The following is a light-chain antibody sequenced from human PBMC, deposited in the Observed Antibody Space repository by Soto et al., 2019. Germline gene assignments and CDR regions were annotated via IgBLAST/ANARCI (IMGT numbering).Light chain of an antibody. CDR3: GTWDSSLSAGEV. Sequence: QAVVTQPPSVSAAPGQKVTISCSGSSSNIGNNYVSWYQQLPGTAPKLLIYDNNKRPSGIPDRFSGSKSGTSATLGITGLQTGDEADYYCGTWDSSLSAGEVFGGGTK. CDR1: SSNIGNNY. CDR2: DNN. J-gene: IGLJ2*01. V-gene: IGLV1-51*01.